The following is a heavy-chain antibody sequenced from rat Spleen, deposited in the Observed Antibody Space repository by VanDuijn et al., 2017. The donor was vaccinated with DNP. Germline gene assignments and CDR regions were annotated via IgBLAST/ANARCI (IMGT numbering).Heavy chain of an antibody. CDR2: INTAGST. Sequence: EVQLQESGPGLVRPSQSLSLTCSVTGYSITSSYRWNWIRKFPGNKLEWMGYINTAGSTKYNPSLKSRISITRDTSKNQFFLQVNTVTTEDTATYYCARWSRYFDYWGQGVMVTVSS. CDR3: ARWSRYFDY. V-gene: IGHV3-3*01. J-gene: IGHJ2*01. CDR1: GYSITSSYR.